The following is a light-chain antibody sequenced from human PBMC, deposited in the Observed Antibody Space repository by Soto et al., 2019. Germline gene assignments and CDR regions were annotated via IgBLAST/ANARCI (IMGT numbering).Light chain of an antibody. CDR2: GAS. CDR3: QQYNKWPYT. CDR1: QSVSSN. V-gene: IGKV3-15*01. J-gene: IGKJ2*01. Sequence: EMVMTQSPATLSVSPGERATLSCRASQSVSSNLAWYQQKPGQAPRLLIYGASTRATGIPARFSGSGSGAEFTLTISGLQSEDFAVYYGQQYNKWPYTFGQGTNLEIK.